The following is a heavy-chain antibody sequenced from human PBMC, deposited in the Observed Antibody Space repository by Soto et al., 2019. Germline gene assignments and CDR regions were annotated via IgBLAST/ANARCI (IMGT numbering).Heavy chain of an antibody. CDR1: GGTFSSYA. CDR2: IIPIFGTA. CDR3: ARSSRTGTTSDGSFDI. V-gene: IGHV1-69*06. J-gene: IGHJ3*02. Sequence: ASVKVSCKASGGTFSSYAISWVRQAPGQGLEWMGGIIPIFGTANYAQKFQGRVTITADKSTSTAYMELSSLRSEDTAVYYCARSSRTGTTSDGSFDIWGQGTMVTVSS. D-gene: IGHD1-7*01.